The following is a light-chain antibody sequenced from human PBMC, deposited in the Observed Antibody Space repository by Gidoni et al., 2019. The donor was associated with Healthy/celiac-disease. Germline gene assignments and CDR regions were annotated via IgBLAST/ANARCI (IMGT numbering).Light chain of an antibody. CDR1: NIGSKS. V-gene: IGLV3-21*04. CDR3: EVWDSSSDHLV. CDR2: YDS. J-gene: IGLJ2*01. Sequence: SYVLTQPPSVSVAPGKTARITCGGNNIGSKSVHWYQQKPGQAPVLVIYYDSDRPSGIPERFSGSNSGTTATLTISRVEAGDEADYYCEVWDSSSDHLVFGGGTKLTVL.